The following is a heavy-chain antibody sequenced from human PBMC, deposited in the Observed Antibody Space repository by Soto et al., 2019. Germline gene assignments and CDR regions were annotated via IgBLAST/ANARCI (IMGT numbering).Heavy chain of an antibody. D-gene: IGHD5-12*01. CDR2: IYHSGST. CDR1: GGSISSSNW. J-gene: IGHJ4*02. CDR3: AREAGGYADY. V-gene: IGHV4-4*02. Sequence: QVQLQESGPGLVEPSGTLSLTCAVSGGSISSSNWWSWVRQPPGKGLEWIGEIYHSGSTNYNPSLKSRVTIPVDKSKNQFALNLRSVTAADTAVYYCAREAGGYADYWGQGTLVTVCS.